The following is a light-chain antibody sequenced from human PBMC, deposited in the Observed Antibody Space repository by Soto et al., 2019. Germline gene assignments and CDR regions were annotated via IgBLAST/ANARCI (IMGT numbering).Light chain of an antibody. CDR3: QQYNSYWT. CDR2: KAS. Sequence: DIQMTQSPSTLSASVGDRVTITCRASQSISSWLAWYKQKPGKAPKLLIYKASSLESGVPSRFSGSGSGTEFTLTISSLQPDDVATYYCQQYNSYWTFGQGTKVEIK. V-gene: IGKV1-5*03. J-gene: IGKJ1*01. CDR1: QSISSW.